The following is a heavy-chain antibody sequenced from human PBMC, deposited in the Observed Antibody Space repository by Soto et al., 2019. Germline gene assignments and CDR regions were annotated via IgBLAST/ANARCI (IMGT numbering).Heavy chain of an antibody. CDR2: IYYSGST. CDR3: ARLSSGERLNFDY. D-gene: IGHD3-10*02. V-gene: IGHV4-31*03. CDR1: GGSISSGGYY. J-gene: IGHJ4*02. Sequence: QVQLQESGPGLVKPSQTLSLTCTVSGGSISSGGYYWSWIRQHPGKGLEWIGYIYYSGSTYYNPSLKSRATISLDTSKNQFSLKLSSVTAADTAMYYCARLSSGERLNFDYWGQGTLVTVSS.